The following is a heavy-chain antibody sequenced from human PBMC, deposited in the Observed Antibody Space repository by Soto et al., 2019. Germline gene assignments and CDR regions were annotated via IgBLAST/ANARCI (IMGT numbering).Heavy chain of an antibody. Sequence: PSETLSLTGTVSGGSISSGGYYWSWIRQHPGKGLEWIGYIYYSGSTYYNPSLKSRVTISVDTSKNQFSLKLSSVTAADTAVYYCARSESRGPFDYWGQGTLVTVSS. J-gene: IGHJ4*02. CDR3: ARSESRGPFDY. CDR1: GGSISSGGYY. V-gene: IGHV4-31*03. CDR2: IYYSGST.